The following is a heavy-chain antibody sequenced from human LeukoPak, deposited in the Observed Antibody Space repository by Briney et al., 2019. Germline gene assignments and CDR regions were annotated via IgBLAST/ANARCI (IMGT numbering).Heavy chain of an antibody. J-gene: IGHJ4*02. CDR3: ASILWFGEQAFDY. D-gene: IGHD3-10*01. Sequence: GRSLRLSCAASGFTVSSNYMSWVRQAPGKGLEWVSVIYSGGSTYYADSVKGRFTISRDNSKNTLYLQMNSLRAEDTAVYYCASILWFGEQAFDYWGQGTLVTVSS. CDR1: GFTVSSNY. CDR2: IYSGGST. V-gene: IGHV3-53*01.